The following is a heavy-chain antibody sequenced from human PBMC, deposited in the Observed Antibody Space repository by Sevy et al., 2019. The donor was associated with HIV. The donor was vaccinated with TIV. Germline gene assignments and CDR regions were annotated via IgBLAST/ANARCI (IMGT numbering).Heavy chain of an antibody. CDR2: INHSGST. Sequence: SDTQSLTCAVYDGSFSGYYWSWIRQPPGKGLEWIGEINHSGSTNYNPSLKSRVTISVDTSKNQFSLKLSSVTAADTAVYYCARQGRITMVRGKARWFDPWGQGTLVTVSS. CDR3: ARQGRITMVRGKARWFDP. V-gene: IGHV4-34*01. J-gene: IGHJ5*02. D-gene: IGHD3-10*01. CDR1: DGSFSGYY.